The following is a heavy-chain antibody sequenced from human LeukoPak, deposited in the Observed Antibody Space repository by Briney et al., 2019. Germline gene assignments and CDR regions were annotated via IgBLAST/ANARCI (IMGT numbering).Heavy chain of an antibody. J-gene: IGHJ3*02. CDR2: IIPIFGTA. V-gene: IGHV1-69*06. D-gene: IGHD6-19*01. CDR1: GVTFSSYA. Sequence: AASVKVSCKASGVTFSSYAISWVRQAPGQGLEWMGGIIPIFGTANYAQKFQGRVTITADKSTSTAYMELSSLRSEDTAVYYCARKDLGIAVAGDAFDIWGQGTMVTVSS. CDR3: ARKDLGIAVAGDAFDI.